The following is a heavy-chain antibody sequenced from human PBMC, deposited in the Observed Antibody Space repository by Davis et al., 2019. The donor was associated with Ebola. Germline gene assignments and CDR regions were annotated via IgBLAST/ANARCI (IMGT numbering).Heavy chain of an antibody. V-gene: IGHV3-11*01. J-gene: IGHJ5*02. CDR3: AREAPRFGRTGTGSWEGT. Sequence: GESLKISCAASGFTFSDYYMSWIRPAPGKGLEWVSYISSSGSTIYYADSVKGRFTISRDNAKNSLYLQMNSLRAEDTAVYYCAREAPRFGRTGTGSWEGTWGQGTLVTVSS. CDR2: ISSSGSTI. D-gene: IGHD1-7*01. CDR1: GFTFSDYY.